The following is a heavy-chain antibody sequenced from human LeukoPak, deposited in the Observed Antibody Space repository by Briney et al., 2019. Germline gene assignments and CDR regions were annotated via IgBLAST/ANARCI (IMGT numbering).Heavy chain of an antibody. J-gene: IGHJ4*02. CDR3: ARGVEPLAANTLAY. V-gene: IGHV3-53*01. Sequence: GGSPRLSCAASGFTVITNDMTWVRQAPGKGLEWVSVLYSDGNTKYADSVQGRFTISRDNSKNTLYLEMNSLRPDDAAVYYCARGVEPLAANTLAYWGQGTLVTVSS. CDR2: LYSDGNT. D-gene: IGHD1-14*01. CDR1: GFTVITND.